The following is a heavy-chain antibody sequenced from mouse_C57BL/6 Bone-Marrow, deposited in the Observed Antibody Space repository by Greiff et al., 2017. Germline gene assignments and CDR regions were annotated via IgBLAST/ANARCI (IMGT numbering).Heavy chain of an antibody. CDR2: IDPENGDT. Sequence: EVQLQQSGAELVRPGASVKLSCTASGFNIKDDYMPWVKQRPEQGLEWIGWIDPENGDTEYASMFQGKATMPADTSSNTAYLQLSSLTSEDTAVYYCTTCSYMDPLAYWGQGTLVTVSA. J-gene: IGHJ3*01. CDR3: TTCSYMDPLAY. CDR1: GFNIKDDY. V-gene: IGHV14-4*01. D-gene: IGHD2-12*01.